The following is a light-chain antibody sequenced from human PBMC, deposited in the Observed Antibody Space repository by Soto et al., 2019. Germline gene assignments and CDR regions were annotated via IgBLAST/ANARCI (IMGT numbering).Light chain of an antibody. CDR3: MQALQTPRT. Sequence: EIVMTPSPVSLPVTPGEPASISCRSSQSLLHSNGFNYLDWYLQKPGQSPQLLIYLGSNRAPGVPDRFSGNESGTDFTLKITRVQAEDVGVYYCMQALQTPRTFGQGTKLEIK. J-gene: IGKJ2*01. CDR1: QSLLHSNGFNY. V-gene: IGKV2-28*01. CDR2: LGS.